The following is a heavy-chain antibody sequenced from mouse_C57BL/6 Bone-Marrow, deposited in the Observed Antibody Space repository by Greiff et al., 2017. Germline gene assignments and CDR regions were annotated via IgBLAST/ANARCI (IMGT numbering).Heavy chain of an antibody. CDR3: ARLNIYYDYDGAMDY. D-gene: IGHD2-4*01. CDR1: GYTFTSYW. J-gene: IGHJ4*01. CDR2: IDPSDSYT. V-gene: IGHV1-69*01. Sequence: VQLQQPGAELVMPGASVKLSCKASGYTFTSYWMHWVKQRPGQGLEWIGEIDPSDSYTNYNQKFKGKSTLTVDKSSSTAYMQLSSRTSEDSAVYYWARLNIYYDYDGAMDYWGQGTSVTVSS.